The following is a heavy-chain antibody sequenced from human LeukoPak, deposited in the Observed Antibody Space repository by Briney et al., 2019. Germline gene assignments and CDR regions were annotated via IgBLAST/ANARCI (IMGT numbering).Heavy chain of an antibody. CDR1: GYTFTGYY. CDR3: ARVHSSGWRRGTDDAFDI. CDR2: INPNSGGT. D-gene: IGHD6-19*01. V-gene: IGHV1-2*02. J-gene: IGHJ3*02. Sequence: ASVKVSCKASGYTFTGYYMHWVRQAPGQGLEWMGWINPNSGGTNYAQKFQGRVTMTRDTSISTAYMELSRLRSDDTAVYYCARVHSSGWRRGTDDAFDIWGQGTMVTVSS.